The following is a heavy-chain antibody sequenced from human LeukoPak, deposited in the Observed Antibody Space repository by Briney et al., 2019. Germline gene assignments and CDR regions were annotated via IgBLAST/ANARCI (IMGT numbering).Heavy chain of an antibody. CDR3: VKDGTVTTSSGYFDL. CDR1: GFTFSSYA. D-gene: IGHD4-17*01. CDR2: ISSNGGST. V-gene: IGHV3-64D*09. J-gene: IGHJ2*01. Sequence: GGSLRLSCSASGFTFSSYATHWVRQAPGKGLEYVSAISSNGGSTYYADSVKGRFTISRDNSKNTLYLQMSSLRAEDTAVYYCVKDGTVTTSSGYFDLWGRGTLVTVSS.